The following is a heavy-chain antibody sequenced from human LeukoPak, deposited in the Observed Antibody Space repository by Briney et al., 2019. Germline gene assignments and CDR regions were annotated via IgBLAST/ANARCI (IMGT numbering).Heavy chain of an antibody. Sequence: ASVKVSCKASGYTFTSYYMHWVRQAPGQGLEWMGIINPSGGSASYAQKFQGRVTMTRDMSTSTVYMELSSLRSEDTAVYYCARVAAEVVGVPGPIGFGWLRRDYYYMDVWGKGTTVTVSS. V-gene: IGHV1-46*01. D-gene: IGHD2-2*02. CDR3: ARVAAEVVGVPGPIGFGWLRRDYYYMDV. J-gene: IGHJ6*03. CDR2: INPSGGSA. CDR1: GYTFTSYY.